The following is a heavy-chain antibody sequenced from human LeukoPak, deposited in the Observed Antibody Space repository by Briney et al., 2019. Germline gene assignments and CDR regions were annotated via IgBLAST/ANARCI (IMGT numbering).Heavy chain of an antibody. Sequence: ASAKVSCKVSGYTLTELSMHWVRQAPGKGLEWMGGFDPEDGETIYAQKFQGRVTMTEDTSTDTAYMELSSLRSEDTAVYYCATLKPYSSSWYFDYWGQGTLVTVSS. CDR2: FDPEDGET. CDR1: GYTLTELS. D-gene: IGHD6-13*01. J-gene: IGHJ4*02. V-gene: IGHV1-24*01. CDR3: ATLKPYSSSWYFDY.